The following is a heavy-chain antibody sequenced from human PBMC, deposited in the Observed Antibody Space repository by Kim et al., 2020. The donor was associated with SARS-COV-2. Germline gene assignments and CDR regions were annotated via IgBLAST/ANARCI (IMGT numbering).Heavy chain of an antibody. CDR3: ARGVGSGWYRDY. CDR1: GGSFSGYY. D-gene: IGHD6-19*01. Sequence: SETLSLTCAVYGGSFSGYYWSWIRQPPGKGLEWIGEINHSGSTNYNPSLKSRVTISVDTSKNQFSLKLSSVTAADTAVYYCARGVGSGWYRDYWGQGTLVTVSS. CDR2: INHSGST. J-gene: IGHJ4*02. V-gene: IGHV4-34*01.